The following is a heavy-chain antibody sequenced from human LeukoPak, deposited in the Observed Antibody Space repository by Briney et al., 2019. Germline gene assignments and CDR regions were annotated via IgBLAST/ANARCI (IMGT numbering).Heavy chain of an antibody. CDR2: IYYSGST. V-gene: IGHV4-59*11. Sequence: SETLSLTCTVSGGSISSHYWSWIRQPPGKGLEWIGYIYYSGSTNYNPSLKSRVTISVDTSKNQFSLKLSSVTAADTAVYYCAREVGDYGGPSFDYWGQGTLVTVSS. J-gene: IGHJ4*02. CDR1: GGSISSHY. D-gene: IGHD4-23*01. CDR3: AREVGDYGGPSFDY.